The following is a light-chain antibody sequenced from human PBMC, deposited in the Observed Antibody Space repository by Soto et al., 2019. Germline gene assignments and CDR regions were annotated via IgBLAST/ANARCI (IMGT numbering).Light chain of an antibody. V-gene: IGLV2-14*01. Sequence: QSALTQPASVSGSPGQSIAISCTGTSSDVGGFDYVSWYQPHPGNAPKLIIYEVSNRPSGISNRFSGSKSAYTASLTISGLQAEDEADYYCSSYTSGSAWVFGGGTKVTVL. CDR2: EVS. CDR1: SSDVGGFDY. J-gene: IGLJ3*02. CDR3: SSYTSGSAWV.